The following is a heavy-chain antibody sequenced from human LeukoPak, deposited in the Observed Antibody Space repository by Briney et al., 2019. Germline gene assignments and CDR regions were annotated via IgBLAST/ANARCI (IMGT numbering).Heavy chain of an antibody. D-gene: IGHD6-13*01. V-gene: IGHV1-69*05. CDR1: AGTFITYA. CDR3: ARVNSSSWYSY. Sequence: GASVKVSFRASAGTFITYAISWVRHAPGQGLEWMGGITPIFGTANYAQEFQGRVTITTDESTSTAYMALSSLRSEDTAVYYCARVNSSSWYSYWGQGTLVTVSS. J-gene: IGHJ4*02. CDR2: ITPIFGTA.